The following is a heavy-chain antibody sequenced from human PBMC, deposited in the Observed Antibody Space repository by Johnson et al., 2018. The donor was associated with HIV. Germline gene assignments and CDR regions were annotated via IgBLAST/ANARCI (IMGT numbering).Heavy chain of an antibody. CDR3: ARGRGALDI. CDR1: GFTFGYYA. J-gene: IGHJ3*02. Sequence: VQLVESGGGLAQPGRSLRLSCTASGFTFGYYALSWVRQAPGKGLEWVGFIRSTTYGGTTEYAASVKGRFTISRDDSKSIAYLQMNSLKTEDTAVYYCARGRGALDIWGQGTKVTVSS. D-gene: IGHD3-16*01. V-gene: IGHV3-49*04. CDR2: IRSTTYGGTT.